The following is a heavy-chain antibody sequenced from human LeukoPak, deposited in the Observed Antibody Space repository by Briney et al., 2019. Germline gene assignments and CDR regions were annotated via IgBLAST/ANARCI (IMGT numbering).Heavy chain of an antibody. D-gene: IGHD2/OR15-2a*01. CDR3: ARGRGTTRRDFRYDY. Sequence: PSQTLSLTCTVSGASISSGSHYWGWIRQPPGKGLEWIGSIYYSGSTYYNPSLKSRVTISVDTSKNQFSLKLSSVTAADTAVYYCARGRGTTRRDFRYDYWGQGTLVTVSS. V-gene: IGHV4-39*07. CDR2: IYYSGST. J-gene: IGHJ4*02. CDR1: GASISSGSHY.